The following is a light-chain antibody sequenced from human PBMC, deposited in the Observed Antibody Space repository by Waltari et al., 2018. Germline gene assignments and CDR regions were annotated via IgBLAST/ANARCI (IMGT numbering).Light chain of an antibody. V-gene: IGLV1-44*01. J-gene: IGLJ2*01. CDR1: SSNIGSNT. CDR2: SDN. CDR3: AAWDDSLTGVV. Sequence: QSVLTQPPSASGTPGQRVTISCSGSSSNIGSNTVNWYQHLPGTAPKLLNYSDNQRPSGVPDRFSGSKSGTSASLAISGLQSEDEADYYCAAWDDSLTGVVFAGGTKLTVL.